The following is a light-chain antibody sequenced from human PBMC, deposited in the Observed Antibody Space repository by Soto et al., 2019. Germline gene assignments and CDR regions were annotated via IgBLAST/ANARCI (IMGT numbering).Light chain of an antibody. V-gene: IGKV4-1*01. CDR1: QSVLYSSNNKNY. CDR3: QQYYSTPLT. Sequence: DIVMTQSPDSLAVSLGERATINCKSSQSVLYSSNNKNYLAWYQQKPGQPPKLLIYWASTRESGVPDRFSGSGSGTDFTLTISGLQAEGVAVYYCQQYYSTPLTFGGGTKVEIK. J-gene: IGKJ4*01. CDR2: WAS.